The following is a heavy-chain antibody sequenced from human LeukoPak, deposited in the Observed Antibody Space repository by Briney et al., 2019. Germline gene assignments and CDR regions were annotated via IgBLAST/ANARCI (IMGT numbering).Heavy chain of an antibody. J-gene: IGHJ4*02. CDR2: IDPSDSYT. V-gene: IGHV5-10-1*01. D-gene: IGHD6-13*01. CDR1: GYSFTSYW. Sequence: GESLKISCKGSGYSFTSYWISWVRQMPGKGLEWMGRIDPSDSYTNYSPSFQGHVTISADKSISTAYLQWSSLKASDTAMYYCARQAGYSSSWVDYWSQGTLVTVSS. CDR3: ARQAGYSSSWVDY.